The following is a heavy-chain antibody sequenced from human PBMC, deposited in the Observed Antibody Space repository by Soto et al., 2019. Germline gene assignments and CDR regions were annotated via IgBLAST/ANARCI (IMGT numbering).Heavy chain of an antibody. Sequence: PGGSLRLSCAASGLTFSSYSMNWVRQAPGKGLEWVSSISSSSSYIYYADSVKGRFTISRDNAKNSLYLQMNSLRAEDTAVYYCAYSSSAAGSYYYYYSYMDVWGKGTTVTVSS. J-gene: IGHJ6*03. CDR1: GLTFSSYS. CDR2: ISSSSSYI. CDR3: AYSSSAAGSYYYYYSYMDV. V-gene: IGHV3-21*01. D-gene: IGHD6-6*01.